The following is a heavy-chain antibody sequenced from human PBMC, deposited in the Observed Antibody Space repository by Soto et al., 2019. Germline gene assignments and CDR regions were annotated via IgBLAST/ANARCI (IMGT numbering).Heavy chain of an antibody. CDR2: IYYSGST. D-gene: IGHD2-15*01. J-gene: IGHJ5*02. CDR1: GGSISSGGYY. V-gene: IGHV4-31*03. Sequence: QVQLQESGPGLVKPSQTLSLTCTVSGGSISSGGYYWSWIRQHPGKGLEWIGYIYYSGSTYYNPSLKSRVTISVDTSKNQFSLKLSSVTAADTALYYCARVRYCSGGSCYPRFDPWGQGTLVTVSP. CDR3: ARVRYCSGGSCYPRFDP.